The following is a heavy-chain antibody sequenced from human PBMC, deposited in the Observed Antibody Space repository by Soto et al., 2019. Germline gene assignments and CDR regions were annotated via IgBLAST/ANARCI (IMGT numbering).Heavy chain of an antibody. V-gene: IGHV4-34*01. CDR1: GGSFSDYS. J-gene: IGHJ4*02. Sequence: PSETLSLTCAVSGGSFSDYSWSWFRQPPGEGLEWIGEVDHTGSARYNPSLKSRVIMSADTSRGQFSLRLTSVTAADTALYFCARQWLLYFDYWGQGTRVTVSS. CDR3: ARQWLLYFDY. D-gene: IGHD6-19*01. CDR2: VDHTGSA.